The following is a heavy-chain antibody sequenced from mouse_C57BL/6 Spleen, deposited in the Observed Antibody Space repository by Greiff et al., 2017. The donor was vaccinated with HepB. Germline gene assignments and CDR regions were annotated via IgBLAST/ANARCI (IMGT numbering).Heavy chain of an antibody. J-gene: IGHJ4*01. CDR1: GCTFTSYW. D-gene: IGHD1-1*01. Sequence: QVQLQQPGAELVKPGASVKLSCKASGCTFTSYWMQWVKQRPGQGLEWIGEIDPSDSYTNYNQKFKGKATLTVDTSSSTAYMQLSSLTSEDSAVYYCARGYYGSSSYAMDYWGQGTSVTVSS. CDR2: IDPSDSYT. V-gene: IGHV1-50*01. CDR3: ARGYYGSSSYAMDY.